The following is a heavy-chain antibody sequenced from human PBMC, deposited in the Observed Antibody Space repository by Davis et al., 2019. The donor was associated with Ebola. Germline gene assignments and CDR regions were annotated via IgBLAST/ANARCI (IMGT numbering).Heavy chain of an antibody. J-gene: IGHJ4*02. CDR3: ARVSTMIVVVNLYFDY. CDR1: GGSISSSSYY. CDR2: IYYSGST. Sequence: SETLSLTCTVSGGSISSSSYYWGWIRQPPGKGLEWIGSIYYSGSTYYNPSLKSRVTISVDTSKNQFSLKLSSVTAADTAVYYCARVSTMIVVVNLYFDYWGQGTLVTVSS. V-gene: IGHV4-39*01. D-gene: IGHD3-22*01.